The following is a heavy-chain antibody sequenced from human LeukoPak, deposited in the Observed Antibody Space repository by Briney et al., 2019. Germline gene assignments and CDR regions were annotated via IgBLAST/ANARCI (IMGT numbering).Heavy chain of an antibody. CDR2: ISGGAIST. Sequence: PGGSLRLSCAASGFTFGTYAMSWVRQAPGKGLEWVSAISGGAISTYYADSVKGRFTISRDSAKNSLYLQMNSLRAEDTAVYYCAKGWDSGPHFGSWGQGTLVTVSS. V-gene: IGHV3-23*01. CDR3: AKGWDSGPHFGS. CDR1: GFTFGTYA. D-gene: IGHD1-26*01. J-gene: IGHJ4*02.